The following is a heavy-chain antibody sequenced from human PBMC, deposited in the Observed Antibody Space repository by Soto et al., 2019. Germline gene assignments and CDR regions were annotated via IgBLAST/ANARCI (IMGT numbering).Heavy chain of an antibody. V-gene: IGHV1-2*04. Sequence: QVQLVQSGAEVKKPGASVMVSCKASGYTFTGYYMHWVRQAPGQGLEWMGWINPNSGGTNYAQKFQGWVTMTRDTSISTAYMELSRLRSDDTAVYYCARGAHCSGGSCYWMAFDIWGQGTMVTVSS. CDR3: ARGAHCSGGSCYWMAFDI. D-gene: IGHD2-15*01. J-gene: IGHJ3*02. CDR1: GYTFTGYY. CDR2: INPNSGGT.